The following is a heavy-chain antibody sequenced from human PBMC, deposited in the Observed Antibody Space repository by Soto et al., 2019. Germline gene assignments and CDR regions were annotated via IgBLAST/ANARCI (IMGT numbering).Heavy chain of an antibody. D-gene: IGHD3-22*01. CDR2: IYPGDSDT. V-gene: IGHV5-51*01. J-gene: IGHJ3*02. CDR3: ARQVGVVVTMDAFDI. Sequence: PGESLKISCKGSGYSFTSYWIGWVRQMPGKGLEWMGIIYPGDSDTRYSPSFQGQVTISADKSISTAYLQWSSLKASDTAMYYCARQVGVVVTMDAFDIWGQGSMVTVSS. CDR1: GYSFTSYW.